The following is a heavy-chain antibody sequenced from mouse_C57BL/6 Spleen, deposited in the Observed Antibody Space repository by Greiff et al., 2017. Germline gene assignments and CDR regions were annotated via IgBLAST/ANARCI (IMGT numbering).Heavy chain of an antibody. V-gene: IGHV1-15*01. CDR2: IYPETGGT. Sequence: VQVVESGAELVRPGASVTLSCKASGYTFTDYEMHWVKQTPVHGLEWIGAIYPETGGTAYNQKFKGKAILTADKSSSTAYMELRSLTSEDSAVYYCTRPDYWGQGTTLTVSS. J-gene: IGHJ2*01. CDR1: GYTFTDYE. CDR3: TRPDY.